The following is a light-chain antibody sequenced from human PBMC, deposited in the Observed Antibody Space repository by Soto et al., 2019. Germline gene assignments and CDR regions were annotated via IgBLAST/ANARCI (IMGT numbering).Light chain of an antibody. J-gene: IGKJ5*01. CDR2: DAS. Sequence: EIVLTQSPATLSLSPGERATLSCRASQSVTSYLAWYQQKPGQAPRLLIYDASDRASGIPDRFSGSGSGTDFTLTISSLEPEDFAVYYCQQYGNSPITFGQGTRLEIK. V-gene: IGKV3-11*01. CDR1: QSVTSY. CDR3: QQYGNSPIT.